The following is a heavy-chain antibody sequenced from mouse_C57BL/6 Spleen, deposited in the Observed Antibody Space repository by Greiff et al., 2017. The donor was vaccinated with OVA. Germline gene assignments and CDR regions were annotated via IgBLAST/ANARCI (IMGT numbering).Heavy chain of an antibody. CDR1: GYSITSGYD. Sequence: EVQLQESGPGMVKPSQSLSLTCTVTGYSITSGYDWHWIRHFPGNKLEWMGYISYSGSTNYNPSLKSRISITHDTSKNHFFLKLNSVTTEDTATYYCARGGDYGYGHWYFDVWGTGTTVTVSS. D-gene: IGHD2-2*01. J-gene: IGHJ1*03. CDR2: ISYSGST. CDR3: ARGGDYGYGHWYFDV. V-gene: IGHV3-1*01.